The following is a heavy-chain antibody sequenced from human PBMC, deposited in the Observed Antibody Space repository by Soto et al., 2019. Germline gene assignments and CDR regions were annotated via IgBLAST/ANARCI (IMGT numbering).Heavy chain of an antibody. Sequence: ASVKVSCKASGYTFTSYYMHWVRQAPGQELEWMGIINPSGGSTSYAQKFQGRVTMTRDTSTSTVYMELSSLRSEDTAVYYCARVRVPAALLYYYGMDVWGQGTTVTVSS. CDR3: ARVRVPAALLYYYGMDV. V-gene: IGHV1-46*01. CDR2: INPSGGST. D-gene: IGHD2-2*02. J-gene: IGHJ6*02. CDR1: GYTFTSYY.